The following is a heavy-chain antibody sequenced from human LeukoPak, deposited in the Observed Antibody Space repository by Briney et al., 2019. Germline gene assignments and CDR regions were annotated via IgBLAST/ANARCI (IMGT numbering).Heavy chain of an antibody. D-gene: IGHD6-13*01. V-gene: IGHV3-48*04. CDR3: ARGGYSSSWDLQLVRGFDP. Sequence: GGSLRLSCAASGFTFSSYSMNWVRQAPGKGLEWVSYISSSSSTIYYADSVKGRFTISRDNAKNSLYLQMNSLRAEDTAVYYCARGGYSSSWDLQLVRGFDPWGQGTLVTVSS. CDR1: GFTFSSYS. CDR2: ISSSSSTI. J-gene: IGHJ5*02.